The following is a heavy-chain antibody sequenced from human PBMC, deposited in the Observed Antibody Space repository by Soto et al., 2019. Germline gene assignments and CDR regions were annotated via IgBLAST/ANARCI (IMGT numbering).Heavy chain of an antibody. J-gene: IGHJ6*02. CDR2: IIPIFGTA. CDR1: GGTFSSYA. Sequence: ASVKVSCKASGGTFSSYAISWVRQAPGQGLEWMGGIIPIFGTANYAQKFQGRVTITADESTSTAYMELSSLRSEDTAVYYCARDSRRITMVRGAKAYGMDVWGQGTTVTVSS. D-gene: IGHD3-10*01. V-gene: IGHV1-69*13. CDR3: ARDSRRITMVRGAKAYGMDV.